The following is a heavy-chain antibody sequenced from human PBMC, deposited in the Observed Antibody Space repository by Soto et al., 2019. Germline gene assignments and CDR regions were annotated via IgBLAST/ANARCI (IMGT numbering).Heavy chain of an antibody. CDR1: GVTFSSHA. Sequence: GASVKVSCKASGVTFSSHAISWVRQAPGQGLEWMGGIIPIFVTANYAQKFQGRVTITADNSKDTLYLQMNSLRADDTAVYYCPREGHGDWFDPWGQGTLVTVS. CDR3: PREGHGDWFDP. J-gene: IGHJ5*02. CDR2: IIPIFVTA. V-gene: IGHV1-69*06. D-gene: IGHD3-10*01.